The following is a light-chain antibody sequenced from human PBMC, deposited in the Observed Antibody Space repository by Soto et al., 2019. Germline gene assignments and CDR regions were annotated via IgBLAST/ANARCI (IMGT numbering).Light chain of an antibody. J-gene: IGKJ4*01. CDR1: QSVSSY. CDR2: DAS. Sequence: EIVLTQSPATLSLSPGERATLSCRASQSVSSYLAWYRQKPGQAPRLLIYDASNRATGIPTRFSGSGSGTDLTLTISSLEPEDLAVYYCQQRSSWPLTFGGGTKVEIK. V-gene: IGKV3-11*01. CDR3: QQRSSWPLT.